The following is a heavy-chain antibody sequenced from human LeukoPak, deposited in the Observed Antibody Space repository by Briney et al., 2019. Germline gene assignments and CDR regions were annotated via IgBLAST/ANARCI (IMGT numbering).Heavy chain of an antibody. CDR3: TTPSASGSYYYYYGMDV. CDR1: GFTFSSYA. V-gene: IGHV3-23*01. Sequence: PGGSLRLSCAASGFTFSSYAMSWVRQAPGKGLEWVSAISGSGGSTYYADSVKGRFTISRDNSKNTLYLQMNSLKTEDTAVYYCTTPSASGSYYYYYGMDVWGQGTTVTVSS. J-gene: IGHJ6*02. CDR2: ISGSGGST. D-gene: IGHD3-10*01.